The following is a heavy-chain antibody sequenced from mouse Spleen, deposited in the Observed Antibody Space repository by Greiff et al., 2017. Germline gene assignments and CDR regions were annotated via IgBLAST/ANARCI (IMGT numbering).Heavy chain of an antibody. V-gene: IGHV5-15*01. CDR2: ISNLAYSI. CDR1: GFTFSDYG. J-gene: IGHJ4*01. CDR3: ARHEGYYAMDY. Sequence: EVKVVESGGGLVKPGGSLKLSCAASGFTFSDYGMAWVRQAPGKGPEWVAFISNLAYSIYYADTVTGRFTISRENAKNTLYLEMSSLRSEDTAMYYCARHEGYYAMDYWGQGTSVTVSS.